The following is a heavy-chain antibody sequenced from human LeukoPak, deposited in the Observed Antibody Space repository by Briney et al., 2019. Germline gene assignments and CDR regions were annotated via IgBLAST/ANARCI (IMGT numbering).Heavy chain of an antibody. CDR2: INPNSGGT. CDR1: GYTFTGYY. D-gene: IGHD4-11*01. CDR3: AREGSNYDLGDYYYYMDV. J-gene: IGHJ6*03. Sequence: ATVKVSCKASGYTFTGYYMHWVRQAPGQGLEWMGWINPNSGGTNYAQKFQGRVTMTRDTSISTAYMELSRLRSDDTAVYYCAREGSNYDLGDYYYYMDVWGKGTTVTVSS. V-gene: IGHV1-2*02.